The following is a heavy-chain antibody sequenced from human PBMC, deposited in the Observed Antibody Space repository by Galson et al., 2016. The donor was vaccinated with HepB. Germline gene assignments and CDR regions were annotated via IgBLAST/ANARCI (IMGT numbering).Heavy chain of an antibody. J-gene: IGHJ5*02. D-gene: IGHD2-15*01. CDR1: GFTFRSYA. CDR3: AGNRHCSGGSCYGA. CDR2: ISGSGGST. Sequence: SLRLSCAASGFTFRSYAMTWVRQAPGKGLEWVSTISGSGGSTYHADSVKGRFTTSGDSSKNTLYLQMNSLRAEDTAVSYFAGNRHCSGGSCYGAWGQGTLVTVSS. V-gene: IGHV3-23*01.